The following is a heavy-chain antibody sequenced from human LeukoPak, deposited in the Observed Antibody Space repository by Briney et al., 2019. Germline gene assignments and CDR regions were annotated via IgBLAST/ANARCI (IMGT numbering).Heavy chain of an antibody. CDR2: ISYSGST. D-gene: IGHD5-12*01. CDR1: GGSISSSSYY. CDR3: ARDRGYGILDY. J-gene: IGHJ4*02. V-gene: IGHV4-61*01. Sequence: SETLSLTCTVSGGSISSSSYYWSWIRQPPGKGLEWFGYISYSGSTNYNPSLKSRVTISLDTSKNQFSLKLTSVTAADTAVYYCARDRGYGILDYWGQGTLVTVSS.